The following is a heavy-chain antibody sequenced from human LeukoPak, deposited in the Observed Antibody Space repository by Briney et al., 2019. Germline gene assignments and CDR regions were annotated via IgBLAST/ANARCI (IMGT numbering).Heavy chain of an antibody. J-gene: IGHJ6*03. CDR3: ARAQGSGYYYYYMDV. CDR1: GFTFSSYA. CDR2: IKQDGSEK. D-gene: IGHD3-10*01. V-gene: IGHV3-7*01. Sequence: GGSLRLSCAASGFTFSSYAMSWVRQAPGKGLEWVANIKQDGSEKYYVDSVKGRFTISRDNAKNSLYLQMNSLRAEDTAVYYCARAQGSGYYYYYMDVWGKGTTVTVSS.